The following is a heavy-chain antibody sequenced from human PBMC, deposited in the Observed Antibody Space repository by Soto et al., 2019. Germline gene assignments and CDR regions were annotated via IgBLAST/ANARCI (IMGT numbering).Heavy chain of an antibody. CDR1: GYSCTTYW. CDR2: IYPGDSDT. V-gene: IGHV5-51*01. D-gene: IGHD6-19*01. CDR3: ARSRRGAYSSGWYSPSGYYNYGIDV. J-gene: IGHJ6*02. Sequence: PVESLKISWKGSGYSCTTYWIVWVRQMPGKGLEWMGIIYPGDSDTKYSPSLQGQVSISADTSISTAYLQWTSLKASDTAMYYCARSRRGAYSSGWYSPSGYYNYGIDVWGQGTKVTVSS.